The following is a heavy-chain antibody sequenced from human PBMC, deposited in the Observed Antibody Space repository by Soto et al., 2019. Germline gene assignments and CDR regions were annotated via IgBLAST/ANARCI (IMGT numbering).Heavy chain of an antibody. CDR2: IYPGDSDT. CDR3: ARGSQQQLTANWFDP. D-gene: IGHD6-13*01. Sequence: PGESLKISCKGSGYSFTSYWIGWVRQMPGKGLEWMGIIYPGDSDTRYSPSFQGQVTISADKSISTAYLQWSSLKASDTAMYYCARGSQQQLTANWFDPWGQGTLVTVSS. J-gene: IGHJ5*02. CDR1: GYSFTSYW. V-gene: IGHV5-51*01.